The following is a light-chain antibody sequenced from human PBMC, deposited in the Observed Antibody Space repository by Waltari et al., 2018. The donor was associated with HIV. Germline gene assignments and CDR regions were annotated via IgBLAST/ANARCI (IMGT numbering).Light chain of an antibody. J-gene: IGKJ3*01. CDR2: WAS. CDR1: QSVLYSSNNKNY. V-gene: IGKV4-1*01. Sequence: DIVMTQSPDSLAVSLGERTTINCKSSQSVLYSSNNKNYLAWYQQKPGQPPKLLIYWASTRESGVPDRFSGSGSGTDFTLIISSLQAEDVALYYCQQYYSTPLTFGPGTKVDIK. CDR3: QQYYSTPLT.